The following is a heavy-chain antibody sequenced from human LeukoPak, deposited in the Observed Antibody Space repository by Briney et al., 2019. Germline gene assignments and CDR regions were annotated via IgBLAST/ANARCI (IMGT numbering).Heavy chain of an antibody. D-gene: IGHD3/OR15-3a*01. CDR1: GYSISSGYY. CDR3: ARKDWPNFDY. CDR2: IYRSGST. J-gene: IGHJ4*02. Sequence: SETLSLTCAVSGYSISSGYYWGWIRQPPGKGLEWIGSIYRSGSTYYNPSLKSRVTMSLDTSKNQFSLNLSSVTAADTAIYYCARKDWPNFDYWGQGTLVTVSS. V-gene: IGHV4-38-2*01.